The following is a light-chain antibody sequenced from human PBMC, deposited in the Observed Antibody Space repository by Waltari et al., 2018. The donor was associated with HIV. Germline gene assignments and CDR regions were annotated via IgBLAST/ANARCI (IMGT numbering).Light chain of an antibody. J-gene: IGKJ2*01. CDR1: PGLSSF. Sequence: DTQLTQSPSFLSASVGDRVTIPCRASPGLSSFLAWYQQNPRKAPKLLIYSQSTLQSGVPSRFSGGGSGTEFSLTISSLQPEDLGTYFCQQLTTFGQGTQLEI. V-gene: IGKV1-9*01. CDR3: QQLTT. CDR2: SQS.